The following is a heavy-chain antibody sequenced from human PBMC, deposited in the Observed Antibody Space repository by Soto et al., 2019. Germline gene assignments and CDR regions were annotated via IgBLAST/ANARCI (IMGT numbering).Heavy chain of an antibody. D-gene: IGHD7-27*01. V-gene: IGHV3-66*01. J-gene: IGHJ5*02. CDR2: ISRGGST. Sequence: GGSLRLSCAASGFTVTSNHMSWVRQAPGKGLEWVSVISRGGSTYYADSVKGRFTISRDDSKNALYLQMNSLRAEDTALYYCARGEYWGVLLGTFDPWGQGTQVTVSS. CDR3: ARGEYWGVLLGTFDP. CDR1: GFTVTSNH.